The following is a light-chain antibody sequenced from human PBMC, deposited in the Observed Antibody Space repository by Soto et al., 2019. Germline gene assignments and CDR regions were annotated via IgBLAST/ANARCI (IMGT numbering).Light chain of an antibody. CDR3: QQSFRTPYT. V-gene: IGKV3-15*01. CDR2: GAS. Sequence: DMVMTQSPATLSVSPGERATLSCRASQSVSSSLAWYQQKPGRSPRLLIYGASTRAIGIPARFSGSGSGTEFTLTISSLQSEDFATYYCQQSFRTPYTFGQGTDLEI. J-gene: IGKJ2*01. CDR1: QSVSSS.